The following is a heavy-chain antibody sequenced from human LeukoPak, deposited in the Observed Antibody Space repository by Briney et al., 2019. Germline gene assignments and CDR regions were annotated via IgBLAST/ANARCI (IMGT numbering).Heavy chain of an antibody. D-gene: IGHD2-15*01. CDR3: ARGLGYCSGGSCYSVLFDY. CDR1: GFTFSSYA. CDR2: ISSNGGST. V-gene: IGHV3-64*01. Sequence: GGSLRLSCAAPGFTFSSYAMHWVRQAPGKGLEYVSAISSNGGSTYYANSVKGRFTISRDNAKNSLYLQMNSLRAEDTAVYYCARGLGYCSGGSCYSVLFDYWGQGTLVTVSS. J-gene: IGHJ4*02.